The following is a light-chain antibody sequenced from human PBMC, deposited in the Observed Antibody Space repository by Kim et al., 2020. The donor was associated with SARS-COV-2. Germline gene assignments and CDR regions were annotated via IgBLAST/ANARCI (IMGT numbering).Light chain of an antibody. CDR3: QEHSKWAPAPS. J-gene: IGKJ4*01. CDR1: RSIGIN. V-gene: IGKV3-11*01. Sequence: PGPGASLSCRASRSIGINCDWYQLTRRQPPRLHIYVAAVTATGSTDKSSGSGSGTDVTLTISSIGPEDFDVYFCQEHSKWAPAPSFGGGTKVDIK. CDR2: VAA.